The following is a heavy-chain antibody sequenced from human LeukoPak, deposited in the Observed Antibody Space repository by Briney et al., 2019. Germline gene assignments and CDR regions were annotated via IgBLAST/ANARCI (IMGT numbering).Heavy chain of an antibody. CDR3: ARRGCSYGPGGGFDP. D-gene: IGHD5-18*01. Sequence: GESLKISCKGSGYSFTSYWIGWVRQMPGKGLEWMGIIYPGDSDTRYSPSFQGQVTISADKSISTAYLQWSSLKASDTAMYYCARRGCSYGPGGGFDPWGQGTLVTVSS. J-gene: IGHJ5*02. CDR2: IYPGDSDT. V-gene: IGHV5-51*01. CDR1: GYSFTSYW.